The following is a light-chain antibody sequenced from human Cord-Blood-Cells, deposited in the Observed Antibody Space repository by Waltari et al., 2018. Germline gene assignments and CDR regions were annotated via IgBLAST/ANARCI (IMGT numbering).Light chain of an antibody. V-gene: IGKV1-39*01. Sequence: DIQMTQSPSSLSASVGDRVTITCRANQSISSYLNWYQQKPGKAPKLLIYAASSLQSGVPSRFSGSGSGKDFTLTISSLQPEDFATYYCQQSYSTPYSFGQGTKLEIK. CDR3: QQSYSTPYS. J-gene: IGKJ2*03. CDR2: AAS. CDR1: QSISSY.